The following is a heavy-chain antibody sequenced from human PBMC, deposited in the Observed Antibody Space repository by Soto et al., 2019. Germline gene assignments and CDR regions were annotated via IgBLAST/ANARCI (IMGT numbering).Heavy chain of an antibody. D-gene: IGHD2-21*02. Sequence: QVQLVQFGAEEKKPGASVKVSCKASGYTFTSYAMHWVRQAPGQRLEWMGWINAGNGNTKCSQKFRGRVTITRDTSASTAYMELSSLRSEDTAVYDCARSIVVVTALDYWGQGTLVTVSS. CDR2: INAGNGNT. CDR3: ARSIVVVTALDY. CDR1: GYTFTSYA. J-gene: IGHJ4*02. V-gene: IGHV1-3*05.